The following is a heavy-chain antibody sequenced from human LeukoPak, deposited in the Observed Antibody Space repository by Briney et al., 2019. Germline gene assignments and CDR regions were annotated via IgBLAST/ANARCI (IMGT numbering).Heavy chain of an antibody. CDR2: IYTGGST. D-gene: IGHD2-15*01. CDR3: VEFYCSGGSCLDY. CDR1: GFSVISNY. J-gene: IGHJ4*02. V-gene: IGHV3-66*01. Sequence: QSWGSLRLSCAASGFSVISNYMSWVRQAPGKGLEWVSVIYTGGSTYYADSVKGRFTISRDNSKNTVYLQMNSLRGEDTAVYYCVEFYCSGGSCLDYWGQGTLVTVSS.